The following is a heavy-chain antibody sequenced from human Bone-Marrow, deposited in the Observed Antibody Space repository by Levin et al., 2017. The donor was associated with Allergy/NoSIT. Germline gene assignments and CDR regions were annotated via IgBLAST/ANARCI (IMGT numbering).Heavy chain of an antibody. V-gene: IGHV4-30-4*08. CDR3: ARVFFGSGSHHDRGLDV. CDR2: VYYSGFT. CDR1: GGSISSGDDY. D-gene: IGHD3-10*01. J-gene: IGHJ6*02. Sequence: RSQTLSLTCSVSGGSISSGDDYWTWIRQSPGKGLEWIGNVYYSGFTYYNPSLKSRVSMSADTSKNQFSLNLRSVTAADTAVYFCARVFFGSGSHHDRGLDVWGQGTTVTVSS.